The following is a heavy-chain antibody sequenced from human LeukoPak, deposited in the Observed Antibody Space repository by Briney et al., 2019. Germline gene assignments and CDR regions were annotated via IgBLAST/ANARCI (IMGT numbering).Heavy chain of an antibody. D-gene: IGHD2-21*02. Sequence: GGSLRLSCTVSGFTVSSNSMSWVRQAPGKGLEWVSFIYSDNTHYSDSVKGRFTISRDNSKNTLYLQMNSLRAEDTAVYYCARACGGDCYGAFDIWGQGTMVTVSS. CDR3: ARACGGDCYGAFDI. J-gene: IGHJ3*02. CDR1: GFTVSSNS. V-gene: IGHV3-53*01. CDR2: IYSDNT.